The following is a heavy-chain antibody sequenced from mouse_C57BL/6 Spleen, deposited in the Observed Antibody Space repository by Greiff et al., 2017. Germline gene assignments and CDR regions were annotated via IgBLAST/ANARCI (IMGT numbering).Heavy chain of an antibody. D-gene: IGHD3-1*01. CDR3: ARNGPPYAMDY. CDR2: IYPGDGDT. CDR1: GYAFSSSW. J-gene: IGHJ4*01. Sequence: VQLQESGPELVKPGASVKISCKASGYAFSSSWMNWVKQRPGKGLEWIGRIYPGDGDTNYNGKFKGKATLTADKSSSTAYMQLSSLTSEDSAVYYCARNGPPYAMDYWGQETSVTVSS. V-gene: IGHV1-82*01.